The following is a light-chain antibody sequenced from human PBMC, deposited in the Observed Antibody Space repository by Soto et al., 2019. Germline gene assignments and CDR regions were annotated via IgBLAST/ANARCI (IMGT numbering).Light chain of an antibody. CDR2: DAS. CDR1: QSISSW. J-gene: IGKJ1*01. V-gene: IGKV1-5*01. Sequence: DIQMTQSPSTLSASVGGRVTITCRASQSISSWLAWYQQKPGKAPKLLIYDASSLESGVPSRFSGSGSGTEFTLTISSLQPDDFAPYYCQQYNSYWTFGQGTKVDIK. CDR3: QQYNSYWT.